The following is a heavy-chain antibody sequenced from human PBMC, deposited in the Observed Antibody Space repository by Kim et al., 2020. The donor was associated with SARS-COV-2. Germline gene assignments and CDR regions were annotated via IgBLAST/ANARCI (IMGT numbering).Heavy chain of an antibody. Sequence: ASVKVSCKASGYTFTSYAMNWVRQAPGQGLEWMGWINTNTGNPTYAQGFTGRFVFSLDTSVSTAYLQISSLKAEDTAVYYCARDMIPGIIAAAGTALYWGQGTLVTVSS. CDR3: ARDMIPGIIAAAGTALY. J-gene: IGHJ4*02. V-gene: IGHV7-4-1*02. D-gene: IGHD6-13*01. CDR1: GYTFTSYA. CDR2: INTNTGNP.